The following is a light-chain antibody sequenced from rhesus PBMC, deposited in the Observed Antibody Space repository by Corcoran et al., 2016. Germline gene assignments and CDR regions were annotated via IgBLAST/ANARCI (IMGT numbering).Light chain of an antibody. V-gene: IGKV2-78*01. J-gene: IGKJ3*01. Sequence: DIVMTQTPLSLPVTPGEPASISCRSSQSLLDSDGYTNLHWYLQKPGQFPQLLIYLVSNRVYGVPDRFSGSGSGTDFTLKISRVEAEDVGVYYCMQTLQTPFTFGPGTKLDIK. CDR2: LVS. CDR1: QSLLDSDGYTN. CDR3: MQTLQTPFT.